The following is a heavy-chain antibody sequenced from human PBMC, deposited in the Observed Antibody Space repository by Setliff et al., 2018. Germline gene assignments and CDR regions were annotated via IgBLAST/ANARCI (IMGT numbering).Heavy chain of an antibody. J-gene: IGHJ3*02. CDR1: GGSISSSSYY. Sequence: SETLSLTCTVSGGSISSSSYYWSWIRQPAGKGLEWIGRFYASGYTTYNPSLKSRVTMSVDTSNNQFSLKLTSVTAADTAIYYCARRYYDSTGYYYYAFDIWGRGTMVTVSS. CDR2: FYASGYT. CDR3: ARRYYDSTGYYYYAFDI. D-gene: IGHD3-22*01. V-gene: IGHV4-61*02.